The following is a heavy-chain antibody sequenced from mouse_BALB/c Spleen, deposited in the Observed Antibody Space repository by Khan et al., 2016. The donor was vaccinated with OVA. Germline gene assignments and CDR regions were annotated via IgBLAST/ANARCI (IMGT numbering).Heavy chain of an antibody. CDR2: IDSNGGST. D-gene: IGHD3-3*01. CDR1: RFTISSYG. CDR3: ARSAV. V-gene: IGHV5-6-3*01. J-gene: IGHJ2*01. Sequence: EVELVESGGGLVQPGGSLKRSCAVSRFTISSYGMSSVSQTPDKRLELVATIDSNGGSTDYPDSVKRRLTISGDNDKNALYLQMRSLKSEDRAMYDCARSAVWGQGTTLTVSS.